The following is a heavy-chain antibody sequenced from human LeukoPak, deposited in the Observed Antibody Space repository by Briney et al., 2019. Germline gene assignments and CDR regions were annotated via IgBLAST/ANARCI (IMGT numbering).Heavy chain of an antibody. CDR1: GFTFSTYW. D-gene: IGHD1-26*01. CDR3: AKGGKWDVTPFDY. J-gene: IGHJ4*02. Sequence: GGSLRLSCAASGFTFSTYWMHWVRQAPGKGLVWVSRINSDGSSTSYADSVKGRFTISRDNAKKTLYLQMNSLRAEDTAVYYCAKGGKWDVTPFDYWGQGTLVTVSS. V-gene: IGHV3-74*01. CDR2: INSDGSST.